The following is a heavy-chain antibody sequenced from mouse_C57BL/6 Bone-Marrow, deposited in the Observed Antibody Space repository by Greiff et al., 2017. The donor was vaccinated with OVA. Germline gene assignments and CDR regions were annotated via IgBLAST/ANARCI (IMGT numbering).Heavy chain of an antibody. CDR3: ARGGDFDV. J-gene: IGHJ1*03. V-gene: IGHV1-55*01. CDR1: GYTFTSYW. Sequence: VKLVESGAELVKPGASVKMSCKASGYTFTSYWITWVKQRPGQGLEWIGDIYPGSGSTNYNEKFKSKATLTVDTSSSTAYMQLSSLTSEDSAVYYCARGGDFDVWGTGTTVTVSS. CDR2: IYPGSGST.